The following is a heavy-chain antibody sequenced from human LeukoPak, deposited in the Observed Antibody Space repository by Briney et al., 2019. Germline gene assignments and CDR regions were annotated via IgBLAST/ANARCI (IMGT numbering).Heavy chain of an antibody. CDR2: IFNSGST. CDR3: ARDRGRVRGYYYAMDV. D-gene: IGHD2-2*01. CDR1: GDSIRSGGYY. Sequence: KTSETLSLTCTVSGDSIRSGGYYWTWIRQHPEKGLEWIGYIFNSGSTYYNPSLKSRVTISEDTSKNQFSLNLTSVTAADTAVYYCARDRGRVRGYYYAMDVWGQGTTVTVSS. V-gene: IGHV4-31*03. J-gene: IGHJ6*02.